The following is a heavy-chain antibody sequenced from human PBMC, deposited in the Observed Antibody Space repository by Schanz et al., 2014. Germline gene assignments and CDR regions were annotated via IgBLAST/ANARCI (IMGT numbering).Heavy chain of an antibody. D-gene: IGHD6-13*01. J-gene: IGHJ4*02. CDR2: INAGTGNT. V-gene: IGHV1-3*01. Sequence: QVQLVQSGAEVKKPGASVKVSCKASGYTFSDYYIHWVRQAPGQRLEWMGWINAGTGNTEYSQKFQGRVTITRDTLASTAYMDVSSLRSEDTAVYYCASSGAGYSSSWDFDYWGLGILVTGSS. CDR3: ASSGAGYSSSWDFDY. CDR1: GYTFSDYY.